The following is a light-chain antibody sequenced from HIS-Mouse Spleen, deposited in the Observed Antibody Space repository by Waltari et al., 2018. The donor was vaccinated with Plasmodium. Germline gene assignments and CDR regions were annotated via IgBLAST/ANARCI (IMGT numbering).Light chain of an antibody. J-gene: IGLJ2*01. CDR1: NLGSKS. Sequence: SYVLTQPPSVSVAPGQTARITCGGNNLGSKSVHWYQQKPGQAPVLVVYADSDRPSGIPERVAGSNAGNTATLTISRVEAGDEADYYCQVWDSSSDHPVFGGGTKLTVL. V-gene: IGLV3-21*02. CDR3: QVWDSSSDHPV. CDR2: ADS.